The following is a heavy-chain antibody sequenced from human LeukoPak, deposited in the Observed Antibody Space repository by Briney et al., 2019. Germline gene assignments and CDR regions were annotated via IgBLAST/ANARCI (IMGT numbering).Heavy chain of an antibody. CDR1: GGSISSYY. CDR2: ICTSGST. Sequence: SETLSLTCTVSGGSISSYYWSWIRQPAGKGLEWIGRICTSGSTNYNPSLKSRVTMSVDTSKNQFSLKLGSVTAADTAVYYCARDGGPYCSGGSCYFPFDYWGQGTLVTVSS. D-gene: IGHD2-15*01. V-gene: IGHV4-4*07. J-gene: IGHJ4*02. CDR3: ARDGGPYCSGGSCYFPFDY.